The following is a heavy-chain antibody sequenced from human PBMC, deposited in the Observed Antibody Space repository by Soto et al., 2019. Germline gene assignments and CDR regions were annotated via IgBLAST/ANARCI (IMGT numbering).Heavy chain of an antibody. CDR2: IYHIGST. J-gene: IGHJ4*01. D-gene: IGHD6-13*01. V-gene: IGHV4-4*02. Sequence: QVRLQESGPGLVKPSGTLSLTCAVSGGSISSPNLWTWVRQPSGKGLEWIGEIYHIGSTTFNPSLKSRVTASVDKSKNHFSLKLRSVTAADTAVYYCARSPRSIAAGGIDFWGQGILVTVSS. CDR1: GGSISSPNL. CDR3: ARSPRSIAAGGIDF.